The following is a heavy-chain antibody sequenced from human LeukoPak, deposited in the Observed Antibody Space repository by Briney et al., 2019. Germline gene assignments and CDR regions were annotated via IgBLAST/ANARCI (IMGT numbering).Heavy chain of an antibody. CDR2: INPNSGGT. D-gene: IGHD5-12*01. CDR1: GYTFTGYY. V-gene: IGHV1-2*02. J-gene: IGHJ4*02. Sequence: ASVKVSCKASGYTFTGYYMHWVRQAPGQGLEWMGWINPNSGGTNYAQKVQGRVTMTRDTSISTAYMELSRLRSDDTAVYYCARVEVVATIPFDYWGQGTLVTVSS. CDR3: ARVEVVATIPFDY.